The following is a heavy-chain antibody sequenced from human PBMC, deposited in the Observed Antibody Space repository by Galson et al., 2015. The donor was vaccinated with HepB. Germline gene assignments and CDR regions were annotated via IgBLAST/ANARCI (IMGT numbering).Heavy chain of an antibody. J-gene: IGHJ4*02. CDR2: IYWNDDK. Sequence: PALVKPTQTLTLTCTFSGFSLSTSGVGVGWIRQPPGKALEWLALIYWNDDKRYSPSLKSRLTITKDTSKNQVVLTMTNMDPVDTATYYCALRGYSYASFDYWGQGTLVTVSS. V-gene: IGHV2-5*01. CDR1: GFSLSTSGVG. D-gene: IGHD5-18*01. CDR3: ALRGYSYASFDY.